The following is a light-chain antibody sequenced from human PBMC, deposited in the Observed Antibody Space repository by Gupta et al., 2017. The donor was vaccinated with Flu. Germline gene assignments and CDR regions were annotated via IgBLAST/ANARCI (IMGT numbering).Light chain of an antibody. V-gene: IGKV4-1*01. J-gene: IGKJ2*01. CDR1: QSVLYSSNNKNY. Sequence: FLGERATINCKSSQSVLYSSNNKNYLAWYQQKPGQPPKLLIYWASTRESGVPDRFSGSGSGTDFTLTISSQQAEDVAVYYCQQYDSTPYTFGQGTKMEIK. CDR3: QQYDSTPYT. CDR2: WAS.